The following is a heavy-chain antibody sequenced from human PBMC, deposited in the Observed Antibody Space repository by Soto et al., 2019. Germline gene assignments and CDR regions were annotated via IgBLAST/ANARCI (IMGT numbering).Heavy chain of an antibody. Sequence: GAPVKVSCKASGYTFTSYYMHWVRQAPGQGLEWMGIINPSGGSTSYAQKFQGRVTMTRDTSTSTVYMELSSLRSEDTAVYYCARDPRSHYTWFDPWGQGTLVTVSS. D-gene: IGHD2-2*02. CDR2: INPSGGST. J-gene: IGHJ5*02. V-gene: IGHV1-46*01. CDR1: GYTFTSYY. CDR3: ARDPRSHYTWFDP.